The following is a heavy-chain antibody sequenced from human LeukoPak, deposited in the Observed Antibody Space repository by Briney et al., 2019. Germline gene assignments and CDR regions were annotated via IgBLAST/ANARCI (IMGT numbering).Heavy chain of an antibody. CDR1: GGSFSAYY. V-gene: IGHV4-34*01. CDR2: INHSGST. D-gene: IGHD3-22*01. CDR3: ARVRPDYYDSSGYVDY. Sequence: SETLSLTCAVSGGSFSAYYWTWIRQPPGKGLEWIGEINHSGSTNYNPSLKSRVTISVDTSKNQFSLKLSSVTAADTAVYYCARVRPDYYDSSGYVDYWGQGTLVTVSS. J-gene: IGHJ4*02.